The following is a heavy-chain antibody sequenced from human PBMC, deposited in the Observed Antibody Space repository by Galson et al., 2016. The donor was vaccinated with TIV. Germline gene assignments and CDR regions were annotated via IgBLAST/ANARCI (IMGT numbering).Heavy chain of an antibody. D-gene: IGHD2-21*01. J-gene: IGHJ6*02. CDR3: ARERRYCGNECYLRYYYGMDV. Sequence: SLRLSCAASALTVSDNYMTWIRQAPGEGLEWVSIIYSGGNTLYADSVKGRFTISRDDSKNTLYLQMNSLRPEDTAVYYCARERRYCGNECYLRYYYGMDVWGQGTTVTVSS. V-gene: IGHV3-66*02. CDR1: ALTVSDNY. CDR2: IYSGGNT.